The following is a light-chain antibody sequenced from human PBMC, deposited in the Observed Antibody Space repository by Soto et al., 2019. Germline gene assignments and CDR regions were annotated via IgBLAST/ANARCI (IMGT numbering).Light chain of an antibody. J-gene: IGLJ1*01. Sequence: QSVLTQPPSVSGSPGQSVTISWTWISSKIGAGYDVHWYQQLPGTAPKLLIYGNSNRPSGVPDRFSGSKSGTSASLAITGLQAEDEADYYCQSYDSSLSGYVFGTGTKVTVL. V-gene: IGLV1-40*01. CDR1: SSKIGAGYD. CDR3: QSYDSSLSGYV. CDR2: GNS.